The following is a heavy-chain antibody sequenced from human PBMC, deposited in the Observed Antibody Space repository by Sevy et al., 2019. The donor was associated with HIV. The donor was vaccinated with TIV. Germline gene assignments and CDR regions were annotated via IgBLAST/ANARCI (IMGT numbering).Heavy chain of an antibody. CDR2: IKSKTDGGTT. V-gene: IGHV3-15*01. D-gene: IGHD3-3*01. CDR1: GFTFSNAW. Sequence: GGSLRLSCAASGFTFSNAWMSWVRQAPGKGLEWVGHIKSKTDGGTTDDAAPVKGRFTISRDDSKNTLYLQMNSLKTEDTAVYYCTTVRDFWSGYFPLGAFDIWGQGTMVTVSS. J-gene: IGHJ3*02. CDR3: TTVRDFWSGYFPLGAFDI.